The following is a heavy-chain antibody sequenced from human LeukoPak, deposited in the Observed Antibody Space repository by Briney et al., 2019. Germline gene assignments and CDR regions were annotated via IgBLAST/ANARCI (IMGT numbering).Heavy chain of an antibody. Sequence: ASVKVSCKASGYTFTSYYMHWVRQAPGQGLEWMGIINPSGGSTSYAQKFQGRVTMTRDMSTSTVYMELSSLRSEDTAVYYCARGRKTYGDLDYFDYWGREPWSPSPQ. V-gene: IGHV1-46*01. J-gene: IGHJ4*02. CDR3: ARGRKTYGDLDYFDY. CDR1: GYTFTSYY. D-gene: IGHD4-17*01. CDR2: INPSGGST.